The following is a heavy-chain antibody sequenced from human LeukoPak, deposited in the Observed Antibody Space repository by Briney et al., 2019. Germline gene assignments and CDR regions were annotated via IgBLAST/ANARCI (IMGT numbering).Heavy chain of an antibody. Sequence: AGSLRLSCAASGFTFSSYAMSWVRQAPGKGLEWVSAISGSGGSTYYADSVKGRFTISRDNSKNTLYLQMNSLRAEDTAVYYCAKDSDYDSSGYYYVGFDYWGQGTLVTVSS. CDR3: AKDSDYDSSGYYYVGFDY. CDR1: GFTFSSYA. D-gene: IGHD3-22*01. CDR2: ISGSGGST. V-gene: IGHV3-23*01. J-gene: IGHJ4*02.